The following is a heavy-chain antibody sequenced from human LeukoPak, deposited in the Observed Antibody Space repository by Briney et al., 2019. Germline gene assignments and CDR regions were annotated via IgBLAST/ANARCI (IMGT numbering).Heavy chain of an antibody. D-gene: IGHD3-22*01. CDR2: ISSSGSTI. CDR1: GFTFSSYE. CDR3: ARSPRGYSFYFDY. J-gene: IGHJ4*02. V-gene: IGHV3-48*03. Sequence: PGGSLRLSCAASGFTFSSYEMNWVRQAPGKGLEWVSYISSSGSTIYYADSVKGRFTISRDNAKNPLYLQMNSLRAEDTAVYYCARSPRGYSFYFDYWGQGTLVTVSS.